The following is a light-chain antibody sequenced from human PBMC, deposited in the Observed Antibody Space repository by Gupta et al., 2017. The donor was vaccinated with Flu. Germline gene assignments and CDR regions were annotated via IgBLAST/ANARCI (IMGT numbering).Light chain of an antibody. Sequence: IQMTQSPSSLSASVGDRVTITCQASQDITNYLNWYQQKPGKAPNLLIYDTSNLETGVPSRCSGCGSGTDFTLTISGLQPDDVATYFCQQYDDVPYTFGQGTRVEI. CDR3: QQYDDVPYT. CDR1: QDITNY. V-gene: IGKV1-33*01. CDR2: DTS. J-gene: IGKJ2*01.